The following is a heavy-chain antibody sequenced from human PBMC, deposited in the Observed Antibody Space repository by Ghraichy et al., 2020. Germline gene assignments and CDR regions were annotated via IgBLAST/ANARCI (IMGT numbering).Heavy chain of an antibody. V-gene: IGHV3-21*01. D-gene: IGHD1-26*01. Sequence: GGSLRLSCAASGFIFSTYNMNWVRQAPGKGLEWVSSITSTSNSIYYADSVKGRFTMSSDNAKNSLYLQMSSLRAEDTAIYYCVRPYSGSYSFDSWGQGTLVTVSS. CDR2: ITSTSNSI. J-gene: IGHJ4*02. CDR3: VRPYSGSYSFDS. CDR1: GFIFSTYN.